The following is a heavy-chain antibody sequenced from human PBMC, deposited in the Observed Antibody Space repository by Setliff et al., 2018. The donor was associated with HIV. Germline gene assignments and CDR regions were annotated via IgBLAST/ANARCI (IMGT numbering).Heavy chain of an antibody. CDR1: GGSFSGYY. CDR2: VSHSGTT. D-gene: IGHD1-26*01. J-gene: IGHJ6*03. Sequence: SETLSLTCAVYGGSFSGYYWSWIRQSPGKGLEWIGIVSHSGTTKYNPSLKSRLSISVDTSKNQFSLNVTSVTVADTAVYYCARGRTWESQYYSYYYMDVWGKGTTVTVSS. CDR3: ARGRTWESQYYSYYYMDV. V-gene: IGHV4-34*01.